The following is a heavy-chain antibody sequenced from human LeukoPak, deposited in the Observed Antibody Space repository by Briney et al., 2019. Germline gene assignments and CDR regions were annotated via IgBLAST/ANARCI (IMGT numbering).Heavy chain of an antibody. D-gene: IGHD6-13*01. CDR3: ARHNGKARFSSSWYDNGMDV. CDR2: IYPGDSDT. CDR1: GYDFSAHW. J-gene: IGHJ6*02. V-gene: IGHV5-51*01. Sequence: GEPLKISCQGSGYDFSAHWVGWVRQMPGKGLEWMGIIYPGDSDTRYSPSFQGHVTISADKSISTAYLHWSSLEASDTAMYYCARHNGKARFSSSWYDNGMDVWGQGTTVTVSS.